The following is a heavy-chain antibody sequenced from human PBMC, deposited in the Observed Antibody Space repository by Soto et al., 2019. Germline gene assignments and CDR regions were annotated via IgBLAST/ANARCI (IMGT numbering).Heavy chain of an antibody. CDR1: GFTLSNYG. CDR2: ISYDGTNT. D-gene: IGHD7-27*01. CDR3: ARQLGMGAFDI. Sequence: PGGSLRLSCVASGFTLSNYGMHWVRQAPGKGLEWVAVISYDGTNTYYADSVKGRFTISRDKSRNTLYLQMNSLRAEDTAVYYSARQLGMGAFDIWGQGTMVTVSS. J-gene: IGHJ3*02. V-gene: IGHV3-30*03.